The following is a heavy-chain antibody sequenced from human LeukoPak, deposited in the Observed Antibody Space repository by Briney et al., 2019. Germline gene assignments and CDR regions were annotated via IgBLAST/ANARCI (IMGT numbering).Heavy chain of an antibody. CDR1: GFTLSSYA. CDR3: ASFHYYGSGAYYLSY. J-gene: IGHJ4*02. Sequence: GGSLRLSCAASGFTLSSYAMTWVRQAPGKGLEWVSDIGDSGATTYYADSVKGRFTISRDNSKNTLYLQMSSLRAEDTAVYFCASFHYYGSGAYYLSYWGQGTLVTVSS. D-gene: IGHD3-10*01. V-gene: IGHV3-23*01. CDR2: IGDSGATT.